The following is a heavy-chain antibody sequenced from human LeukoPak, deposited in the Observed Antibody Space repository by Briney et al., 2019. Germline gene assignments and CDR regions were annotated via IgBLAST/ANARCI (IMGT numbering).Heavy chain of an antibody. Sequence: GEALKISCKGSGYSFTSYWIGWVRQMPRKGVEWMGIIYPGDSDTRYSPSFQGQVTISADKSISTAYLQWSSLKASDTAMYYCARASMVRGVINPGDYWGQGTLVTVSS. CDR1: GYSFTSYW. CDR3: ARASMVRGVINPGDY. CDR2: IYPGDSDT. V-gene: IGHV5-51*01. J-gene: IGHJ4*02. D-gene: IGHD3-10*01.